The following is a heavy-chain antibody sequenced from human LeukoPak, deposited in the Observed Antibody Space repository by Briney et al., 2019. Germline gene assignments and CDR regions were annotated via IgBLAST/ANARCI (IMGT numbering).Heavy chain of an antibody. V-gene: IGHV4-59*08. CDR1: GVSISSDY. CDR3: ARRLRQNWFDP. Sequence: SETLSLTCTVSGVSISSDYWSWIRLPPGKGLEWIGYIYYSGSSNYNPSLKSRVTMSVDTSKNQFSLKLTSVTAADTAVYYCARRLRQNWFDPWGQGTLVTVSS. CDR2: IYYSGSS. J-gene: IGHJ5*02. D-gene: IGHD4-17*01.